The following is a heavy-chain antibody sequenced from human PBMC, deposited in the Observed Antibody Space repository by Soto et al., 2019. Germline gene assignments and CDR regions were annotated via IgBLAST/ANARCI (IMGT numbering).Heavy chain of an antibody. J-gene: IGHJ6*02. V-gene: IGHV1-69*01. Sequence: QVQLVQSGAEVKKPGSSVKVSCKASGGTFSSYAISWVRQAPGQGLEWMGGIIPIFGTANYAQKFQGRVTITADEATSTAYIELSSLRSEDTVVYYCARDGGPAAIADPDRDYYSGMDVWGQGNTVTVSS. CDR3: ARDGGPAAIADPDRDYYSGMDV. CDR1: GGTFSSYA. D-gene: IGHD2-2*01. CDR2: IIPIFGTA.